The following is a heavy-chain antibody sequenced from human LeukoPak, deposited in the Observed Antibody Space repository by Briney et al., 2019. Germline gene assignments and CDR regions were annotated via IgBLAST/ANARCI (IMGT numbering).Heavy chain of an antibody. J-gene: IGHJ6*02. Sequence: SETLSLTCAVYGGSFSGYYWSWIRQPPGKGLEWIGEINHSGSTDYNPSLKSRVTISVDTSKNQFSLKLSSVTAADTAVYYCARATYGMDVWGQGTTVTVSS. CDR2: INHSGST. CDR3: ARATYGMDV. V-gene: IGHV4-34*01. CDR1: GGSFSGYY.